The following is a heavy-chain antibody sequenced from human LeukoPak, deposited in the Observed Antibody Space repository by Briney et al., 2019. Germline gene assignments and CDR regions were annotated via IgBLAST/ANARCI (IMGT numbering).Heavy chain of an antibody. J-gene: IGHJ4*02. CDR3: ARLGFCRGDNCLDDY. V-gene: IGHV4-59*08. Sequence: PSETLSLTCTASGGSIRPYYWSWIRQPPGKGPKYVGYIFHTGGTNYNPSLGSRVTVSLDTSKNQFSLKLSSVTAADTGVYYCARLGFCRGDNCLDDYWGQGTLVTVSS. CDR2: IFHTGGT. D-gene: IGHD2-15*01. CDR1: GGSIRPYY.